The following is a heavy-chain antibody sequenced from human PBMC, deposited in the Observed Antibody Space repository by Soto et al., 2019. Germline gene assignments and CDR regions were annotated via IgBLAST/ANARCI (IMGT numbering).Heavy chain of an antibody. Sequence: ASVKVSCKASGYTFTGYYMHWVRQAPGQGPEWMGWINPNSGGTNYAQKFQGRVTMTRDTSISTAYMELSRLRSDDTAVYYCAGTRDYYDSSGYDYWGQGTLVTVSS. CDR3: AGTRDYYDSSGYDY. J-gene: IGHJ4*02. D-gene: IGHD3-22*01. V-gene: IGHV1-2*02. CDR2: INPNSGGT. CDR1: GYTFTGYY.